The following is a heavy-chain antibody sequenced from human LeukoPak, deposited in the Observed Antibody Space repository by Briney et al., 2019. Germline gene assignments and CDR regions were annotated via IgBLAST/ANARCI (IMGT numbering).Heavy chain of an antibody. V-gene: IGHV1-69*05. CDR2: IIPIFGTA. CDR1: GGTFSSYA. D-gene: IGHD5-24*01. J-gene: IGHJ6*03. CDR3: ASFIGGLEMATIDYYYYMDV. Sequence: SVKVSCKASGGTFSSYAISWVRQAPGQGLEWMGGIIPIFGTANYAQKFQGRVTITTDESTSTAYMELNSLRSEDTAVYYCASFIGGLEMATIDYYYYMDVWGKGTTVTVSS.